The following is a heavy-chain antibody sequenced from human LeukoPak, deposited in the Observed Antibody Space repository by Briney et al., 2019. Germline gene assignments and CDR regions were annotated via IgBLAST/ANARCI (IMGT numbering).Heavy chain of an antibody. V-gene: IGHV1-46*01. CDR3: ASRYSGYEFDY. D-gene: IGHD5-12*01. J-gene: IGHJ4*02. CDR2: INPSGGST. Sequence: ASVKVSCKASGYTFTRYYMHWVRQAPGQRLEWMGIINPSGGSTNYAQKFQGRVTITADESTSTAYMELSSLRSEDTAVYYCASRYSGYEFDYWGQGTLVTVSS. CDR1: GYTFTRYY.